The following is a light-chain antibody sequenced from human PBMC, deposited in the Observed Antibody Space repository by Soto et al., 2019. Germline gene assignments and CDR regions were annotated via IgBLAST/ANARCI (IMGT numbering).Light chain of an antibody. J-gene: IGKJ1*01. Sequence: DVQMTQSPSSLSASVGYSLTLTCRASQTVTSYLYWYQQKPGKAPKPLIYAASTLQSGVPSRFSGSGSGTEFTLTIISLQPEDFATCYSQQSYRFPKTFGRGTKVDIK. CDR2: AAS. V-gene: IGKV1-39*01. CDR1: QTVTSY. CDR3: QQSYRFPKT.